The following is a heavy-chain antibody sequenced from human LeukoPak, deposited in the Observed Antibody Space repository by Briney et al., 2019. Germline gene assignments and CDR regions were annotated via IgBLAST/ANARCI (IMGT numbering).Heavy chain of an antibody. J-gene: IGHJ4*02. Sequence: PSETLSLTCAVYGGSFSGYYWSWIRQPPGKGLEWIGEINHSGSTNYNPSLKSRVTIPVDTSKNQLSLKLSSVTAADTAVYYCARGAPIIVLMVYAPLYYMDVWGQGTLVTVSS. V-gene: IGHV4-34*01. CDR2: INHSGST. CDR1: GGSFSGYY. D-gene: IGHD2-8*01. CDR3: ARGAPIIVLMVYAPLYYMDV.